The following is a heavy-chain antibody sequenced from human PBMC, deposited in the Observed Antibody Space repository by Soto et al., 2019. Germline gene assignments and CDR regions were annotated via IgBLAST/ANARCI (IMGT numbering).Heavy chain of an antibody. CDR1: GFTFSDYY. V-gene: IGHV3-11*06. D-gene: IGHD6-13*01. Sequence: GGSLRLSCAASGFTFSDYYMSWIRQAPGKGLEWVSYISSSGSHTPYADSVKGRFTISRDNAKNSVYLQMNSLRAEDTAVYYCARVGSTSAAGVLDYWGLGTLVTVSS. CDR2: ISSSGSHT. CDR3: ARVGSTSAAGVLDY. J-gene: IGHJ4*02.